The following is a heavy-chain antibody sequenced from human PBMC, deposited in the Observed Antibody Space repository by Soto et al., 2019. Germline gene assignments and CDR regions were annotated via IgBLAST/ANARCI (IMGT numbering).Heavy chain of an antibody. D-gene: IGHD3-16*01. Sequence: EVQLVESGGGLVQPGKSLRLSCAASGFTFDDYAMHWVRQALGKGLEWVSGISWNSGSIGYADSVKGRFTISRDNAENSLYLQMDSLRADDTALYYCVKGRQGGFSPSDRWGQGTLVTVSS. J-gene: IGHJ5*02. CDR1: GFTFDDYA. V-gene: IGHV3-9*01. CDR2: ISWNSGSI. CDR3: VKGRQGGFSPSDR.